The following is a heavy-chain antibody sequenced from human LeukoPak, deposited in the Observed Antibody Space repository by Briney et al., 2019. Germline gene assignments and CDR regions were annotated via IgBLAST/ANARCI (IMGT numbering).Heavy chain of an antibody. J-gene: IGHJ4*02. CDR3: ASAKAAAGTLPPGY. D-gene: IGHD6-13*01. V-gene: IGHV1-8*01. CDR2: MNPNSGNT. Sequence: GASVKVSCKASGYTFTSYGINWVRQATGQGLEWMGWMNPNSGNTGYAQKFQGRVTMTRNTSISTAYMELSSLRSEDTAVYYCASAKAAAGTLPPGYWGQGTLVTVSS. CDR1: GYTFTSYG.